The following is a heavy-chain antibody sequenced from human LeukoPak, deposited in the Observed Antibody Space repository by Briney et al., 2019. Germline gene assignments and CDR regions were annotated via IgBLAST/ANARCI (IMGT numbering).Heavy chain of an antibody. V-gene: IGHV1-69*01. CDR2: IIPIFGTA. Sequence: SVKVSCKASGGTFSSYATSWVRQAPGQGLEWMGGIIPIFGTANYAQKFQGRVTITADESTSTAYMELSSLRSEDTAVYYCASGLSSSWYRQDYMDVWGKGTTVTVSS. CDR1: GGTFSSYA. J-gene: IGHJ6*03. CDR3: ASGLSSSWYRQDYMDV. D-gene: IGHD6-13*01.